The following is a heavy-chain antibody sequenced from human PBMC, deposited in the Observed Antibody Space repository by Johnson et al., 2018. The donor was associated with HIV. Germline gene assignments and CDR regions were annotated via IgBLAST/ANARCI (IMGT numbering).Heavy chain of an antibody. CDR2: ISGSGGST. Sequence: VKLVESGGGLVQPGGSLRLSCAASGFTFSSYAMSWVRQAPGKGLEWVSAISGSGGSTYYADSVKGRFTISRDNSKNTLYLQMNSLRAEDTAIYYCAKALHYYDRPGDAFDIWGQGTMVTVSS. D-gene: IGHD3-22*01. CDR3: AKALHYYDRPGDAFDI. CDR1: GFTFSSYA. V-gene: IGHV3-23*04. J-gene: IGHJ3*02.